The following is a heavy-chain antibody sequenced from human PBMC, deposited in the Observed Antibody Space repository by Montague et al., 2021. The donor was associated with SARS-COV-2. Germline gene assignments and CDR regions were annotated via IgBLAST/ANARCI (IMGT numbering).Heavy chain of an antibody. V-gene: IGHV3-33*01. J-gene: IGHJ3*02. Sequence: SLRLSCAASGFTFSSYGMHWVRQAPGKGLEWVAVIWYDGSSKYYADSVEGRFTISRDTSKNTLYLQMNSLRAEDTAVYYCARDPNQYDTLTGSYRGYYAFDIWGQGTMVTVSS. CDR2: IWYDGSSK. D-gene: IGHD3-9*01. CDR1: GFTFSSYG. CDR3: ARDPNQYDTLTGSYRGYYAFDI.